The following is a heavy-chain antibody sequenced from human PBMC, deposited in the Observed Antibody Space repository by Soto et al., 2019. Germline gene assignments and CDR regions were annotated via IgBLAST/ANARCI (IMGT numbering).Heavy chain of an antibody. Sequence: QVQLVQSGAEVKKPGASVKVSCKASGYTFTSYGISWVRQAPGKGLEWMGWISAYSGNSNYAQKLQGRVTMTTDTSTSTAYMELRSLRSDDTAVYYCATSTRALREEGVWGQGTLVTVSS. J-gene: IGHJ4*02. V-gene: IGHV1-18*01. D-gene: IGHD3-10*01. CDR1: GYTFTSYG. CDR3: ATSTRALREEGV. CDR2: ISAYSGNS.